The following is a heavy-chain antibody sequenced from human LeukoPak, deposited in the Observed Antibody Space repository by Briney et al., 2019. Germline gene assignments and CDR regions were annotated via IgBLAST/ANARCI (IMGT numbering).Heavy chain of an antibody. CDR2: INHSGRT. V-gene: IGHV4-34*01. Sequence: PSETLSLTCAVYGGFLSSYNWFWIRQPPGKGLEWIGKINHSGRTNYNPSLKSRVTISIDKSENRFSVKLTSVTAADSAVYFCARAYYYDSTGYFEDEYWGQGTLVAVSS. CDR3: ARAYYYDSTGYFEDEY. D-gene: IGHD3-22*01. J-gene: IGHJ4*02. CDR1: GGFLSSYN.